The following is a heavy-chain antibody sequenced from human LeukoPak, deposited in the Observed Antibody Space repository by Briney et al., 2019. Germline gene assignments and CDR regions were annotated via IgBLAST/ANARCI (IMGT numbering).Heavy chain of an antibody. J-gene: IGHJ4*02. Sequence: PGGSLRLSCAAPGFTSSSYWMHWVRQAPGKGLVWVSGIWYDGSNISYADSVKGRFIISRDNSKNTLFLQMNSLRADDTAVYYCAREGTQWLNWGQGILVTVSS. CDR2: IWYDGSNI. CDR3: AREGTQWLN. D-gene: IGHD6-19*01. V-gene: IGHV3-33*08. CDR1: GFTSSSYW.